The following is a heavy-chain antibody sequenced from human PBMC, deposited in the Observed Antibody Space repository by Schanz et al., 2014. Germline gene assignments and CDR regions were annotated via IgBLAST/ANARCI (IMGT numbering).Heavy chain of an antibody. Sequence: EVQLVESGGGLVKPGGSLRLSCATSGFTLNNAWMNWVRQAPGKGLQWVARIKSKTDGGTRDYAAPVKGRFTISTDDSKNTVYLKMNSRKPEDTPVYYCTADLWFGAVWGVWWGQGTLVTVSA. D-gene: IGHD3-10*01. J-gene: IGHJ4*02. CDR3: TADLWFGAVWGVW. V-gene: IGHV3-15*01. CDR2: IKSKTDGGTR. CDR1: GFTLNNAW.